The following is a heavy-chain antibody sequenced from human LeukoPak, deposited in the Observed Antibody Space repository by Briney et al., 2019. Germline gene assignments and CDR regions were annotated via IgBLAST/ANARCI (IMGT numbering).Heavy chain of an antibody. CDR3: AKAGSGWYGDSPSES. J-gene: IGHJ5*02. Sequence: PGGSLRLSWAASGFTFRNYAMSWVRQAPGKGLEWVSGITGSAHITYHAGSVKGRFTISRDNSNNTLYLQMNSLRAEDTAVYYCAKAGSGWYGDSPSESWGQGILVTVSS. CDR2: ITGSAHIT. CDR1: GFTFRNYA. D-gene: IGHD6-19*01. V-gene: IGHV3-23*01.